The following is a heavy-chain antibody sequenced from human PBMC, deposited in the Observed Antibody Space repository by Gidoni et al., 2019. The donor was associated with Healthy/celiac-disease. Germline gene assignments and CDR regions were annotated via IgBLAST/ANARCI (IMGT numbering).Heavy chain of an antibody. CDR2: IDYSGST. V-gene: IGHV4-39*01. CDR3: ARLGYSYGLGY. J-gene: IGHJ4*02. Sequence: QLQLQESGPGLVKPSETLSLTCTVPGGSISSSSYYWVWIRQPPGMGLEWIGSIDYSGSTYYNPSLKSRVTISVDTSKNQFSLKLSSVTAADTAVYYCARLGYSYGLGYWGQGTLVTVSS. CDR1: GGSISSSSYY. D-gene: IGHD5-18*01.